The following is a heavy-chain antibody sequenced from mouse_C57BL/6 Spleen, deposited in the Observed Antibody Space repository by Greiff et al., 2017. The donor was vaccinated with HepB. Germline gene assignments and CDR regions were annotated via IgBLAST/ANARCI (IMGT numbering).Heavy chain of an antibody. CDR1: GFTFSSYA. CDR3: ARYYGMGYFDY. D-gene: IGHD1-1*01. Sequence: EVQGVESGGGLVKPGGSLKLSCAASGFTFSSYAMSWVRQTPEKRLEWVATISDGGSYTYYPDNVKGRFTISRDNAKNNLYLQMSHLKSEDTAMYYCARYYGMGYFDYWGQGTTLTVSS. J-gene: IGHJ2*01. CDR2: ISDGGSYT. V-gene: IGHV5-4*01.